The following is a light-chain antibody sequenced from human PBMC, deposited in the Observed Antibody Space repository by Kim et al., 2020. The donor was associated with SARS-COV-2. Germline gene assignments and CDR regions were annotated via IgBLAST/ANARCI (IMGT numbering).Light chain of an antibody. Sequence: PAETVTITCAASTGAVTPTQNAYWLQKKPGEVPRTLIVDTGSRQSWTPARFSGSISGDKAVLTLAGAQPEDEGDYYCLLSFSGIRVFGGGTQLTVL. CDR2: DTG. CDR1: TGAVTPTQN. V-gene: IGLV7-46*01. J-gene: IGLJ3*02. CDR3: LLSFSGIRV.